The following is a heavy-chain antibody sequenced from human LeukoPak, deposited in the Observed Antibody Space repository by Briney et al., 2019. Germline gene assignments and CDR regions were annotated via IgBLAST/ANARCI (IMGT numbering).Heavy chain of an antibody. CDR2: VKSKADGGSI. V-gene: IGHV3-15*07. J-gene: IGHJ4*02. D-gene: IGHD6-13*01. CDR1: GLTFNNAW. Sequence: GGSLRLSCAASGLTFNNAWMNWVRQAPGKGLEWVGRVKSKADGGSIDYGATVKGRFTISRDDSKNTLYLQMNSLNTEDTAVYYCATEKSSTWSGDFWGRGTLVTVSS. CDR3: ATEKSSTWSGDF.